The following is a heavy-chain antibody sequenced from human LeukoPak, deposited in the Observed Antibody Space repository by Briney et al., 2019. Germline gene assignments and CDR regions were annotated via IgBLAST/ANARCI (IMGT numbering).Heavy chain of an antibody. CDR3: ARGKQEWLVQVVYYFDY. Sequence: GGSLRLSCAASGFSFSSFAMSWVRQAPGKGLEWVSVIYSGGSTCYADSVKGRFTISRGNSKNTLYLQMNSLRAEDTAVYYCARGKQEWLVQVVYYFDYWGQGTLVTVSS. CDR2: IYSGGST. CDR1: GFSFSSFA. J-gene: IGHJ4*02. V-gene: IGHV3-53*01. D-gene: IGHD6-19*01.